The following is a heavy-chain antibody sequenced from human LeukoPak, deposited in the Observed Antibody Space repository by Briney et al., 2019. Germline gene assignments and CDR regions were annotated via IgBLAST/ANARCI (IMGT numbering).Heavy chain of an antibody. D-gene: IGHD1-1*01. Sequence: PGGSLSLSCKASGFTFSNYAMNWVRQAPGKGLEWVSSITSVSSYKYYADSVKGRFTISRDNAKNSLFLRMNSLRAEDTAVYYCARGNAHALDIWGQGTMVTVSS. CDR3: ARGNAHALDI. CDR1: GFTFSNYA. J-gene: IGHJ3*02. V-gene: IGHV3-21*01. CDR2: ITSVSSYK.